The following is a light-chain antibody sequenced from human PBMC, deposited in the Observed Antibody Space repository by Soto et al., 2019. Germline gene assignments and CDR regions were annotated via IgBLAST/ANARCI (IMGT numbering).Light chain of an antibody. CDR2: DVS. V-gene: IGLV2-14*01. CDR1: SSDVGGYNY. Sequence: QSALTQPACVSGSPGQSITISCTGTSSDVGGYNYVSWYQQHPGKAPKLMIYDVSNRPSGVSTRFSGSKSGNTASLTISGRQAEDEADYYCSSYTSSITYVVFGGGTKLTVL. CDR3: SSYTSSITYVV. J-gene: IGLJ2*01.